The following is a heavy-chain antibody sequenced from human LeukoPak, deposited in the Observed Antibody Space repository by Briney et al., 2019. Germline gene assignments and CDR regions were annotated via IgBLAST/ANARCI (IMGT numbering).Heavy chain of an antibody. Sequence: GGSLRLSCAASGFTFSSYTMCWVRQAPGKGLEYVSAISSNGGSTYYANSVKGRFTISRDNSKNTLYLQMGSLRGEDMAVYYCAREVNWRFDYWGQGTLVTVSS. D-gene: IGHD1-1*01. CDR1: GFTFSSYT. CDR2: ISSNGGST. J-gene: IGHJ4*02. V-gene: IGHV3-64*01. CDR3: AREVNWRFDY.